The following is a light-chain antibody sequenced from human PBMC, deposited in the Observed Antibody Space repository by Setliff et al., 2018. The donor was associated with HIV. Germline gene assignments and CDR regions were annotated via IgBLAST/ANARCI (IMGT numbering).Light chain of an antibody. CDR3: CSYAGGSTYV. V-gene: IGLV2-23*02. CDR2: DVS. CDR1: SSDVGRYNL. Sequence: QSVLTQPASVSGSPGQSITISCTGTSSDVGRYNLVSWYQQHPGKAPKLMIYDVSKRPSGVSNRFSGSKSGNTASPTISGLQAEDESDYFCCSYAGGSTYVFGTGTKVTVL. J-gene: IGLJ1*01.